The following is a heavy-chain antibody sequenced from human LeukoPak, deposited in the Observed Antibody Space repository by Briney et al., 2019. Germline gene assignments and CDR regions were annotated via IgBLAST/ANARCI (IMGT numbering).Heavy chain of an antibody. Sequence: SETLSLTCAVYGGSFSGYYWSWIRQSPGKGLEWVGENTHSGITNYNPSLESRVTISVDTSKHQFSLNLNSVTAADTAVYYCARGLASGWVDYWGQGTLVTVSS. CDR3: ARGLASGWVDY. V-gene: IGHV4-34*01. CDR2: NTHSGIT. CDR1: GGSFSGYY. J-gene: IGHJ4*02. D-gene: IGHD6-19*01.